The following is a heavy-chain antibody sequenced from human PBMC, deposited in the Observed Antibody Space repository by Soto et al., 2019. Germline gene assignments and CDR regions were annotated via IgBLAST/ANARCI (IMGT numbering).Heavy chain of an antibody. Sequence: GGSLRLSCAASGFIFSTYAMNWVRQAPGKGLEWVSAISNSGDSTYYTESVRGRFTISRDNSINTLYLQMSSLRTEDTAVYYCAHPRGYGVFDAVDIWGQGTMVTVSS. D-gene: IGHD4-17*01. V-gene: IGHV3-23*01. J-gene: IGHJ3*02. CDR1: GFIFSTYA. CDR2: ISNSGDST. CDR3: AHPRGYGVFDAVDI.